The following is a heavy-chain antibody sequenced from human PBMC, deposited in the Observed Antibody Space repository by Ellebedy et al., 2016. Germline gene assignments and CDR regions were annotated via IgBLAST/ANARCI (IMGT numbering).Heavy chain of an antibody. D-gene: IGHD2-15*01. J-gene: IGHJ5*01. CDR3: ARADCSGGSCYSGNWFDS. CDR2: IYYSGST. CDR1: GGSISSSSHY. Sequence: SETLSLXCTVSGGSISSSSHYWGWIRQPPGKGLEWIGTIYYSGSTYYNPSLKSRITISADTSKNQFSLKVNSMTAADTAVYYCARADCSGGSCYSGNWFDSWGQGTQVTVSS. V-gene: IGHV4-39*07.